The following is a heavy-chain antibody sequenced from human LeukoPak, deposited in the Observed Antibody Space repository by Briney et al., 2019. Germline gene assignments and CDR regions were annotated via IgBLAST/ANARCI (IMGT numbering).Heavy chain of an antibody. CDR1: GFTFSSYA. CDR3: AKGQSYSSSSTQKYYFDY. CDR2: ISGSGGST. Sequence: PGGSLRLSCAASGFTFSSYAMSWVRQAPGKGLEWVSAISGSGGSTYYADSVKGRFTISRDNSKNTLYLQMNSLRAEDTAVYYCAKGQSYSSSSTQKYYFDYWGQGTLVTVSS. V-gene: IGHV3-23*01. J-gene: IGHJ4*02. D-gene: IGHD6-13*01.